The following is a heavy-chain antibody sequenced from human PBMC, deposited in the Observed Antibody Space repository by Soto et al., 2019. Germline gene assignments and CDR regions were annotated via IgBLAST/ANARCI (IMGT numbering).Heavy chain of an antibody. D-gene: IGHD5-18*01. CDR2: IYYSGST. V-gene: IGHV4-31*03. CDR3: ASVVYSYGSYYYYGMDV. Sequence: SETLSLTCTVSGGSISSGGYYWSWIRQHPGKGLEWIGYIYYSGSTYYNPSLQSRVTISVDTSKNQFSLKLSSVTAADTAVYYGASVVYSYGSYYYYGMDVWGQGTTVTVSS. J-gene: IGHJ6*02. CDR1: GGSISSGGYY.